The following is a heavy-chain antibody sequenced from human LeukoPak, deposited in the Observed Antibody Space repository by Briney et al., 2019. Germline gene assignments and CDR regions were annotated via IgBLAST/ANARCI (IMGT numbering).Heavy chain of an antibody. Sequence: PGGSLRLSCAASGFTFDDYAMHWVRQAPGKGLVWVSRINTDGSTTTYADSVKGRFTISRDNAKNTLYLQMNSLRAEDTAVYYCARDIRDVVATRGFDYWGQGTLVTVSS. V-gene: IGHV3-74*01. CDR1: GFTFDDYA. CDR2: INTDGSTT. J-gene: IGHJ4*02. CDR3: ARDIRDVVATRGFDY. D-gene: IGHD5-12*01.